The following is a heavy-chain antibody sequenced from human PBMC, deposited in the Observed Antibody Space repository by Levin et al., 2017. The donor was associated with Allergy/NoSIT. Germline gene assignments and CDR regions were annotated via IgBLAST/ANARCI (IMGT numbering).Heavy chain of an antibody. CDR2: SSSSSRYK. Sequence: GESLKISCAASGFTFSSYSMNWVRQAPGKGLEWVSSSSSSSRYKYYADSVKGRFTISRDNAKNSLYLQMNSLRAEDTAVYYCAKLTRIAAAGALDYWGQGTLVTVSS. D-gene: IGHD6-13*01. CDR1: GFTFSSYS. J-gene: IGHJ4*02. V-gene: IGHV3-21*01. CDR3: AKLTRIAAAGALDY.